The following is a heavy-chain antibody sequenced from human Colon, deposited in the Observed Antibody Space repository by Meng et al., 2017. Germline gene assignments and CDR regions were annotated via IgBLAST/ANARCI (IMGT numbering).Heavy chain of an antibody. CDR3: ASSDYYRSDY. J-gene: IGHJ4*02. D-gene: IGHD3-22*01. CDR1: GGSISRSDW. V-gene: IGHV4-4*02. CDR2: TSHSGST. Sequence: QGQLKEWGPGLVKPSETLSLTCAGSGGSISRSDWWSWVRQPPGKGLEWIGETSHSGSTNYSPSLKSRVTISLDKSKNQLSLKLNSVTAADTAVYYCASSDYYRSDYWGQGTLVTVSS.